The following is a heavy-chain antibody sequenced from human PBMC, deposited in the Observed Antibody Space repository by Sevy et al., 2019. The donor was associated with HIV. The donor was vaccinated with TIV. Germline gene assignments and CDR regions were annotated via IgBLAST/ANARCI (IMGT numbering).Heavy chain of an antibody. CDR1: GGSISSYY. CDR2: IYYSGST. CDR3: AREDQASFDY. Sequence: SETLSLTCTVSGGSISSYYWSWIRQPPGKGLEWIGYIYYSGSTNYNPSLKSRVTISVDTSKNQFSLKLSSVTAADTAVYYCAREDQASFDYWGQRTLVTVSS. V-gene: IGHV4-59*01. J-gene: IGHJ4*02.